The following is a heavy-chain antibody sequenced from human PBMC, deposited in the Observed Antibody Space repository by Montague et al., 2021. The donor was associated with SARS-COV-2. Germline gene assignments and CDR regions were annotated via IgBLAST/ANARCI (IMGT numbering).Heavy chain of an antibody. CDR2: ISTSGNT. J-gene: IGHJ6*02. V-gene: IGHV4-61*02. CDR3: ARDTRPNFAYYDILAGDDYYYDIDV. D-gene: IGHD3-9*01. CDR1: GGSINSGSYY. Sequence: TLSLTCTVSGGSINSGSYYWGWIRQAAGKGLEWIGRISTSGNTKYNTSLKSRVTISVDTSQNQFSLKMYSVTAADTAVYYCARDTRPNFAYYDILAGDDYYYDIDVWGQGTTVTVSS.